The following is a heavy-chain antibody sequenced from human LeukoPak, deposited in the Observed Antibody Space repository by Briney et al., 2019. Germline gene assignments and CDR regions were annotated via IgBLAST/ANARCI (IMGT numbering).Heavy chain of an antibody. CDR2: IKEDGSAQ. CDR1: GFTFNGYW. V-gene: IGHV3-7*01. D-gene: IGHD2-2*01. CDR3: ATSSNAPGNH. Sequence: GGSLRLSCAASGFTFNGYWMSWVRQAPGKGLEWVANIKEDGSAQYYVGSVKGRFTISRDNAKNSLSLQMNSLRAKDTAVYYCATSSNAPGNHWGQGTLVTVSS. J-gene: IGHJ5*02.